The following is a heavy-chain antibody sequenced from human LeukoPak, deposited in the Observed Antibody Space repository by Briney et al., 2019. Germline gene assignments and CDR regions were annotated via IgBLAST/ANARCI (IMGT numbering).Heavy chain of an antibody. D-gene: IGHD3-10*01. Sequence: PGGSLRLSCAASGFTFSSYSMNWVRQAPGKGLEWVSYISSSSSTIYYADSVKGRFTISRDNAKNSLYLQMNSLRAEDTAVYYCARVSGGSGSSPFDYWGQGTLVTVSS. CDR3: ARVSGGSGSSPFDY. CDR2: ISSSSSTI. V-gene: IGHV3-48*01. CDR1: GFTFSSYS. J-gene: IGHJ4*02.